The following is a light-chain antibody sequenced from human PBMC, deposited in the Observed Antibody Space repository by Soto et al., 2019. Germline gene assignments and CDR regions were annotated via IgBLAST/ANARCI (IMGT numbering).Light chain of an antibody. V-gene: IGLV2-18*02. CDR3: SSYAASTTLL. Sequence: QSALTQPPSVSGSPGQSVTISCIGTSSDVGTYDRVSWYQAPPGTAPKLIIYEVHYWPSGVPDRFSGSKSGNTASLTISGLQAEDEADYYCSSYAASTTLLFGGGTKLTVL. CDR2: EVH. J-gene: IGLJ2*01. CDR1: SSDVGTYDR.